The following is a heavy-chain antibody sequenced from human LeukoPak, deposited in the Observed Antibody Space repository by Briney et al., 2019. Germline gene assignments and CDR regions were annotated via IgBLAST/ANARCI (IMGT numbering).Heavy chain of an antibody. J-gene: IGHJ4*02. CDR2: IYYSGST. Sequence: SETLSLTCTVSGGSISSSSYYWGWIRQPPGKGLEWIGSIYYSGSTYYNPSLKSRVTISVDTSKNQFSLKLSSVTAADTAVYYCARHESQQLAASYFDYWGQGTLVTVSS. CDR3: ARHESQQLAASYFDY. CDR1: GGSISSSSYY. V-gene: IGHV4-39*01. D-gene: IGHD6-13*01.